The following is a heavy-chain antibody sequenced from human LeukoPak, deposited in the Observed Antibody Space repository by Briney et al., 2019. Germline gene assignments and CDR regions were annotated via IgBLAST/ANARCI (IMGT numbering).Heavy chain of an antibody. Sequence: ASVKVSCKASGYTFTSYAMNWVRQAPGQGLEWMGWISAYNGNTNYAQKLQGRVTMTTDTSTSTAYMELRSLRSDDTAVYYCARGPRTLDAFDIWGQGTMVTVSS. CDR3: ARGPRTLDAFDI. D-gene: IGHD2-2*01. J-gene: IGHJ3*02. CDR2: ISAYNGNT. V-gene: IGHV1-18*01. CDR1: GYTFTSYA.